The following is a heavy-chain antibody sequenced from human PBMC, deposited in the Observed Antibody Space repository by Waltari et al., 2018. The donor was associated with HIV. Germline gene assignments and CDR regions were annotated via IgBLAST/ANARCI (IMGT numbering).Heavy chain of an antibody. CDR3: ARSPPGFYDSSAPGAFDI. V-gene: IGHV4-59*01. J-gene: IGHJ3*02. Sequence: QVQLQESGPGLVKPSETLSLTCTVSGGSISSYYWSWIRQPPGKGLEWIGYIYNSGSTNDNPSLKSRVSISVDTSKNQFSLKLSSVTAADTAVYYCARSPPGFYDSSAPGAFDIWGQGTLVTVSS. D-gene: IGHD3-22*01. CDR2: IYNSGST. CDR1: GGSISSYY.